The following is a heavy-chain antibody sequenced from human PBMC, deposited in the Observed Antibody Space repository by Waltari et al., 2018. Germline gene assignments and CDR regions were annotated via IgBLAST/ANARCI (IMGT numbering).Heavy chain of an antibody. CDR3: RLLLVGATEEGYFDS. J-gene: IGHJ4*02. V-gene: IGHV3-48*02. Sequence: EVQLVESGGDLVQPGGSLRLSCAASGRTFSDNSMQWVRQAPGKGPEWIAYISISGDTPFYADSVRVLFPSSRDNAKSSVYLQMSSRRDEDTAVYYCRLLLVGATEEGYFDSWGQGTLVTVSS. CDR1: GRTFSDNS. CDR2: ISISGDTP. D-gene: IGHD1-26*01.